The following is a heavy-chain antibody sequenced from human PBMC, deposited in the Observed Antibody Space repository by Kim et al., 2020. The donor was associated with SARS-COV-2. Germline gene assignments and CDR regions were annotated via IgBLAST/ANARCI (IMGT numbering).Heavy chain of an antibody. CDR3: AKNVHLTSVTFLWYFDL. V-gene: IGHV3-23*01. CDR1: RFTFSSSA. Sequence: GGSLRLSCVGSRFTFSSSAMTWVRQPPGKGLEWVSTIFGSGHGTYYPSSVRGRFIVSRDNSKNTLYLQMDNLRADDTAIYYCAKNVHLTSVTFLWYFDLWGRGTSVTVSS. CDR2: IFGSGHGT. D-gene: IGHD2-2*01. J-gene: IGHJ2*01.